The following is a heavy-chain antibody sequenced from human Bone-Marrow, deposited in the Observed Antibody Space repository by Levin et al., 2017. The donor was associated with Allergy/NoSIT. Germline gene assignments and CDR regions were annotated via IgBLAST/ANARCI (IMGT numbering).Heavy chain of an antibody. V-gene: IGHV1-2*02. Sequence: GESLKISCKASGYTFTGYYIHWVRQAPGQGLEWMGCVHPNSGGTNYAQRSQGRVTMTRDTSISSAYMELSRVSSDGTAVYHCVREGGMVWGIIPSYWGQGSLVAVSS. CDR2: VHPNSGGT. D-gene: IGHD3-10*01. CDR3: VREGGMVWGIIPSY. J-gene: IGHJ4*02. CDR1: GYTFTGYY.